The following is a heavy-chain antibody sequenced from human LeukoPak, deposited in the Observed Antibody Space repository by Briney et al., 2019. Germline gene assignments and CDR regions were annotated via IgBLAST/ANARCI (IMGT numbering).Heavy chain of an antibody. CDR1: GYILSDYY. V-gene: IGHV1-2*02. D-gene: IGHD5-24*01. Sequence: ASVQVSCKASGYILSDYYVHWIRQAPGQGLEWMGWIDRNSGGTHHAANVQGRATMTRDSAMSTVYLDLRRLTSDDTAFYYCARCRWPFYYYGMHVWGLGTLVTVSS. CDR2: IDRNSGGT. CDR3: ARCRWPFYYYGMHV. J-gene: IGHJ6*02.